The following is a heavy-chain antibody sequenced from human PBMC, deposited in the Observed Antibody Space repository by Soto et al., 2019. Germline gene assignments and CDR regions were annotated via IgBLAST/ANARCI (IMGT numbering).Heavy chain of an antibody. CDR1: GLTFGSRA. CDR3: AKDTPVVMFLFDS. V-gene: IGHV3-23*01. Sequence: PGGSLRLSCVASGLTFGSRAMTWVRQAPGEGLQWVSTITDTGGDAKYADSVRGRFVISRDNSKKTLYLQMNSLRTDDSAVYYCAKDTPVVMFLFDSWGRGTLVTVSS. J-gene: IGHJ4*02. D-gene: IGHD2-15*01. CDR2: ITDTGGDA.